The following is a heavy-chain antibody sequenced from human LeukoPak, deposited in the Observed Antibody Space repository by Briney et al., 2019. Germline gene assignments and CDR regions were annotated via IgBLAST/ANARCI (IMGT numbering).Heavy chain of an antibody. CDR1: GFTFSTHG. Sequence: GGSLRLSCVGSGFTFSTHGMNWVRQAPGKGLEWVSGISGSGANTYQAVSVKGRFTISRDNSKNTLHLQMNSLRTEDTAVYYCVRGLDWGAYDYWGQGTLVTVSS. V-gene: IGHV3-23*01. CDR3: VRGLDWGAYDY. J-gene: IGHJ4*02. D-gene: IGHD3-9*01. CDR2: ISGSGANT.